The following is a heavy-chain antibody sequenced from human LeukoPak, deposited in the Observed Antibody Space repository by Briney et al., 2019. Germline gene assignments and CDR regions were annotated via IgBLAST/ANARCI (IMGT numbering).Heavy chain of an antibody. J-gene: IGHJ3*02. D-gene: IGHD2-2*01. V-gene: IGHV3-21*01. CDR3: AREPYCSSTSCSNTGNAFDI. CDR1: GFTFSSYS. Sequence: GGSLRLSCAASGFTFSSYSMNWVRQAPGKGLEWVSSISSSSSYIYYADSVKGRFTISRDNAKNSLYLQMNSLRAEDTAVYYCAREPYCSSTSCSNTGNAFDIWGQGTMVTVSS. CDR2: ISSSSSYI.